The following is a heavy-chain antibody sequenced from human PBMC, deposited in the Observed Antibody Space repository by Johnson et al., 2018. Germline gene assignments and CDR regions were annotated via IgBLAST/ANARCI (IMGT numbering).Heavy chain of an antibody. D-gene: IGHD5-18*01. Sequence: QVQLVQSGGGVVQPGRSLRLSCAASGFTFSSYGMHWVRQAPGKGLEWVAVIWYDGSNKYYADSVKGRFTISRDNSKNTLYLQMNRLRAEDTAVYYCARARSWGIQRYYYYYMDVWGKGTTVTVSS. CDR3: ARARSWGIQRYYYYYMDV. CDR2: IWYDGSNK. J-gene: IGHJ6*03. V-gene: IGHV3-33*01. CDR1: GFTFSSYG.